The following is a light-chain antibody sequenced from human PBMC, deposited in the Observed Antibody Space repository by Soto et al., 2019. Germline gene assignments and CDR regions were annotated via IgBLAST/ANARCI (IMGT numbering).Light chain of an antibody. CDR3: QHYGNSLLT. CDR1: ESVRSRF. V-gene: IGKV3-20*01. CDR2: GAS. J-gene: IGKJ4*01. Sequence: EIVLTQSPGTLSLSPGERATLSCRASESVRSRFLAWYQQKPGQAPRLLIYGASNRATGIPDRFSGSESGTDFTLTISRLEPEDFAVYYCQHYGNSLLTFGGGTKVEIK.